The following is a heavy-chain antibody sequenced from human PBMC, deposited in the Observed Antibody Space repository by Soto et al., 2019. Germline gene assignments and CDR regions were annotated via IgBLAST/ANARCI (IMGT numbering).Heavy chain of an antibody. CDR3: AAPRITMVRGVMFGIDY. V-gene: IGHV4-31*03. Sequence: SETLSLTCTVSGGSISSGGYYWSWIRQHPGKGLEWIGYIYYSGSTYYNPSLKSRVTISVDTSKNQFSLKLSSVTAADTAVYYCAAPRITMVRGVMFGIDYWGQGTLVTVSS. D-gene: IGHD3-10*01. CDR1: GGSISSGGYY. CDR2: IYYSGST. J-gene: IGHJ4*02.